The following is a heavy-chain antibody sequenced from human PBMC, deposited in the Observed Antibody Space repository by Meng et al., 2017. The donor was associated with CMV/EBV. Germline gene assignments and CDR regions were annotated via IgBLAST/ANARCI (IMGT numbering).Heavy chain of an antibody. CDR3: ARGGENYYDSSGYYS. D-gene: IGHD3-22*01. J-gene: IGHJ4*02. Sequence: GSLRLSCTVSGGSISSSSYYWSWIRQPPGKGLEWIGYIYYSGSTNYNPSLKSRVTISVDTSKNQFSLKLSSVTAADTAVYYCARGGENYYDSSGYYSWGQGTLVTVSS. CDR2: IYYSGST. CDR1: GGSISSSSYY. V-gene: IGHV4-61*01.